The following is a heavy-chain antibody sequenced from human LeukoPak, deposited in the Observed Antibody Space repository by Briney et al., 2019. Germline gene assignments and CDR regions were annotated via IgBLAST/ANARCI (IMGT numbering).Heavy chain of an antibody. J-gene: IGHJ4*02. CDR2: IIPIFGTA. CDR1: GGTFSSYA. D-gene: IGHD5-12*01. Sequence: SVKVSCKASGGTFSSYAISWVRQAPGQGLEWMGRIIPIFGTANYAQKFQGRVTITTDESTSTAYMVLSSLRSEDTAVYYCARVPYSGYEYYFDYWGQGTLVTVSS. CDR3: ARVPYSGYEYYFDY. V-gene: IGHV1-69*05.